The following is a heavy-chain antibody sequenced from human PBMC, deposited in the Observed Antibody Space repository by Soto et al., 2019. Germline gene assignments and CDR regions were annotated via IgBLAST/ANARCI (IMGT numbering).Heavy chain of an antibody. CDR2: IYYSGST. CDR1: GSSTSSYY. Sequence: SETLCLTCTVSGSSTSSYYWSAIRHPPAKGLEWIGYIYYSGSTNYNPSLKSRVTISVDTSKNQFSLKLSSVTAADTAVYYCARIGEQDVLIWFGESTDAFDIWGQGTMVT. D-gene: IGHD3-10*01. CDR3: ARIGEQDVLIWFGESTDAFDI. V-gene: IGHV4-59*01. J-gene: IGHJ3*02.